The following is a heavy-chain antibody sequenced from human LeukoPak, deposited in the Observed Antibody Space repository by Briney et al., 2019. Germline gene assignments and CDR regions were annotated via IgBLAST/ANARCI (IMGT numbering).Heavy chain of an antibody. CDR1: GFTFSSYG. Sequence: GGSLRLSCAASGFTFSSYGTHWVRQAPGKGLEWVAVISYDGSNKYYADSVKGRFTISRDNSKNTLYLQMNSLRAEDTAVYYCAKDGPDYGDYGPFDYWGQGTLVTVSS. V-gene: IGHV3-30*18. J-gene: IGHJ4*02. CDR3: AKDGPDYGDYGPFDY. D-gene: IGHD4-17*01. CDR2: ISYDGSNK.